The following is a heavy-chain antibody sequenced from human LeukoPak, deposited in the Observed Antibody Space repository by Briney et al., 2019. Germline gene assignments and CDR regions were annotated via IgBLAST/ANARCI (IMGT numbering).Heavy chain of an antibody. CDR1: GGSLSSYY. Sequence: SETLSLTCTVSGGSLSSYYWSWIRQPPGKGLEWIGYIYYSGSTNYNPSLKSRVTISVDTSKNQFSLKLSSVTAADTAVYYCARVGAWTARHPLDYWGQGTLVTVSS. D-gene: IGHD6-6*01. CDR2: IYYSGST. V-gene: IGHV4-59*01. J-gene: IGHJ4*02. CDR3: ARVGAWTARHPLDY.